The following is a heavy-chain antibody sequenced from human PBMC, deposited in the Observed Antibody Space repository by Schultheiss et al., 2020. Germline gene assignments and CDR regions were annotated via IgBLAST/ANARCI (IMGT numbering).Heavy chain of an antibody. V-gene: IGHV3-33*08. CDR2: IWYDGSNK. D-gene: IGHD5-24*01. Sequence: GESLKISCAASGFTFSNYAMSWVRQAPGKGLEWVAVIWYDGSNKYYADSVKGRFTISRDNSKNTLYLQMNSLRAEDTAVYYCAITEMATTHFDSWGQGTLVTVSS. J-gene: IGHJ4*02. CDR3: AITEMATTHFDS. CDR1: GFTFSNYA.